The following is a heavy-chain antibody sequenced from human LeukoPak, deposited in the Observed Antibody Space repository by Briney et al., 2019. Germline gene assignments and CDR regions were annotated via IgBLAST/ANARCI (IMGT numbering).Heavy chain of an antibody. J-gene: IGHJ4*02. CDR1: GGFISNSDYY. D-gene: IGHD3-22*01. Sequence: SSETLSLTCTVSGGFISNSDYYWGWIRQPPGKGLEWIGSIYFSGSTYYNPSLKSRVTLSVDTSGNQFSLKVDYVTAADTAVYYCARDRGEYYFDTNFYFDYWGQGSLVTVSS. V-gene: IGHV4-39*07. CDR3: ARDRGEYYFDTNFYFDY. CDR2: IYFSGST.